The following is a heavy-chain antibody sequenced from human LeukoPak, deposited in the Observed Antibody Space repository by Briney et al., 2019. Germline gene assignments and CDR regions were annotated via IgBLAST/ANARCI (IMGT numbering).Heavy chain of an antibody. CDR2: ISSSSIYI. CDR1: GFTFSDYS. CDR3: ARRYYGSATYRLPHDY. Sequence: PGGSLRLSCAASGFTFSDYSMNWVRQAPGKGLEWVSSISSSSIYIYYADSVKGRFTISRDNAENSLYLQMSSLRAEDTAVYYCARRYYGSATYRLPHDYWGQGTLVTVSS. V-gene: IGHV3-21*01. J-gene: IGHJ4*02. D-gene: IGHD3-22*01.